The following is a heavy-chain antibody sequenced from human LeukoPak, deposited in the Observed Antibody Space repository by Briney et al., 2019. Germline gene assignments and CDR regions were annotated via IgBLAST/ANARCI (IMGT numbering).Heavy chain of an antibody. CDR2: IYYSGST. CDR3: ARDLTYGEVTWFDP. J-gene: IGHJ5*02. D-gene: IGHD2-8*01. Sequence: SQTLSLTCTVSGGSISSGGYYWSWIRQHPGKGLEWIGYIYYSGSTYYNPSLKSRVTISVDTSKNQFSLKLSSVTAADTAVYYCARDLTYGEVTWFDPWGQGTLVTVSS. V-gene: IGHV4-31*03. CDR1: GGSISSGGYY.